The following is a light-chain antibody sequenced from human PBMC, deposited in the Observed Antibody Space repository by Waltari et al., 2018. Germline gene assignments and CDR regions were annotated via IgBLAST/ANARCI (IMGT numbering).Light chain of an antibody. V-gene: IGKV1-5*03. CDR2: KAS. CDR1: QSISNW. Sequence: DIQMTQSPSTLSASVGDRVTITCRASQSISNWFAWYQQKPGKAPKLLIYKASNLESGVPSRFSGSGSGTEFTLTISSLQPDDFATYYCQQYDNYWTFGQGTKVEI. CDR3: QQYDNYWT. J-gene: IGKJ1*01.